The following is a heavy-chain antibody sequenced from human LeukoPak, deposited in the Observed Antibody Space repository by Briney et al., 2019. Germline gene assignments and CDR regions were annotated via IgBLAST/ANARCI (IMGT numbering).Heavy chain of an antibody. CDR3: ATGTGTYYFDY. J-gene: IGHJ4*02. CDR1: GYTFTSYD. V-gene: IGHV1-8*01. CDR2: MNPNSAST. D-gene: IGHD1-1*01. Sequence: GASVKVSCKASGYTFTSYDMNWMRQAPGQGLEWMGWMNPNSASTGYAQKFQGRVTMTEDTSTDTAYMELSSLRSENTAVYYCATGTGTYYFDYWGQGTLVTVSS.